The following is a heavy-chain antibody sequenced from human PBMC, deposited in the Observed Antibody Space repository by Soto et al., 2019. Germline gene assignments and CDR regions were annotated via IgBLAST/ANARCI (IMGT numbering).Heavy chain of an antibody. V-gene: IGHV1-3*01. CDR1: GYTFTSYA. Sequence: ASVKVSCKASGYTFTSYAMHWVRQAPGQRLEWMGWINAGNGNTKYSQKFQGRVTITRDTSASTAYMELSSLRSEDTAVYYCARGVVVTARPQDALVYWGQGTLVTVSS. J-gene: IGHJ4*02. CDR3: ARGVVVTARPQDALVY. D-gene: IGHD2-21*02. CDR2: INAGNGNT.